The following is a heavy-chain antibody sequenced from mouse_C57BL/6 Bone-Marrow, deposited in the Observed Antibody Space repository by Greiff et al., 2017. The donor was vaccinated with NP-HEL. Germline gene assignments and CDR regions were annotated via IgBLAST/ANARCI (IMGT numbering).Heavy chain of an antibody. CDR1: GFNIKDDY. J-gene: IGHJ3*01. Sequence: EVQLQQSGAELVRPGASVKLSCTASGFNIKDDYMHWVKQRPEQGLEWIGWIDPENGDPEYASKFQGKATITADTSSNTAYLQLSSLTSEDTAVYYCTTGLWFAYWGQGTLVTVSA. CDR3: TTGLWFAY. CDR2: IDPENGDP. V-gene: IGHV14-4*01. D-gene: IGHD3-3*01.